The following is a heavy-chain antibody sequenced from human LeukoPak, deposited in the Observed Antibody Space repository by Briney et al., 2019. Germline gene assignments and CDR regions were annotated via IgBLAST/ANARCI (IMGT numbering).Heavy chain of an antibody. CDR3: ARVMVTLDY. V-gene: IGHV1-2*02. CDR2: INPNSGGT. D-gene: IGHD2-21*02. Sequence: ASVKVSCKTSGYTFTGYHMHWVRQAPGQGLEWMGWINPNSGGTNYAQKFQGRVTMTRDTSISTAYMELSRLRSDDTAVYYCARVMVTLDYWGQGTLVTVSS. CDR1: GYTFTGYH. J-gene: IGHJ4*02.